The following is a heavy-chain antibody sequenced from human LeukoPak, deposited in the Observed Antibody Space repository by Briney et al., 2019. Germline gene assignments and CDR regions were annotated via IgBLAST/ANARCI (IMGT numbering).Heavy chain of an antibody. Sequence: ASVKVSCKASGGTFSSYAISWVRQAPGQGLEWMGWINTNTGNPTYAQGFTGRFVFSLDTSVSTAYLQISGLKAEDTAVYYCARYMRVNAFDIWGQGTMVTVSS. D-gene: IGHD2-2*01. V-gene: IGHV7-4-1*02. J-gene: IGHJ3*02. CDR1: GGTFSSYA. CDR2: INTNTGNP. CDR3: ARYMRVNAFDI.